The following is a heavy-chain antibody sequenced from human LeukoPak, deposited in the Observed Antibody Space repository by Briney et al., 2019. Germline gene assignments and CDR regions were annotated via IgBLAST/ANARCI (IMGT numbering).Heavy chain of an antibody. V-gene: IGHV1-8*01. CDR1: GHTFTSYD. J-gene: IGHJ5*02. CDR2: MNPNSGNT. CDR3: ARASARLNWFDP. Sequence: ASVKVSCKASGHTFTSYDINWVRQATGQGLEWMGWMNPNSGNTGYAQKFQGRVTMTRNTSISTAYMELSSLRSEDTAVYYCARASARLNWFDPWGQGTLVTVSS.